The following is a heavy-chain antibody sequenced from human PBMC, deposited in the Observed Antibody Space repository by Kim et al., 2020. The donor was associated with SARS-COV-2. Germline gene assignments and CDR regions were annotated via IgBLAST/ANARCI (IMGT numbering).Heavy chain of an antibody. CDR1: GFTFSSYA. J-gene: IGHJ4*02. D-gene: IGHD6-6*01. CDR2: ISGSGGST. V-gene: IGHV3-23*01. Sequence: GGSLRLSCAASGFTFSSYAMSWVRQAPGKGLEWVSAISGSGGSTYYADSVKGRFTISRDNSKNTLYLQMNSLRAEDTAVYYCAKADWGDSSSHYFDYWGQGTLVTVSS. CDR3: AKADWGDSSSHYFDY.